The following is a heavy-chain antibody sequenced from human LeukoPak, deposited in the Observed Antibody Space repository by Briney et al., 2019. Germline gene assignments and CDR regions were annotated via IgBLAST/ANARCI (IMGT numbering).Heavy chain of an antibody. J-gene: IGHJ2*01. CDR1: GGSISSYY. CDR3: ASLTNTTGYIPWYFDL. V-gene: IGHV4-4*07. CDR2: IYTSGST. D-gene: IGHD3-9*01. Sequence: SETLSLTCTVSGGSISSYYWSWIRQPAGKGLEWIGRIYTSGSTNYNPSLESRVAFSVDTSKNQVSLKLSSVTAADTAIYYCASLTNTTGYIPWYFDLWGRGTLVTVSS.